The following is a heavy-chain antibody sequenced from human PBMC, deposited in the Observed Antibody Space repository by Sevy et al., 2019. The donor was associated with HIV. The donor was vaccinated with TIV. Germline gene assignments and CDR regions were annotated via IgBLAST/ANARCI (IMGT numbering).Heavy chain of an antibody. Sequence: ASVKVSCKASGYTFTSYGISWVRQAPGQGLEWMGWISAYNGNTNYAQKLQGRVTMTTETSTSTAYMELRSLRSEDTAVYYCARKDPYDSSPIDYWGQGTLVTVSS. V-gene: IGHV1-18*01. J-gene: IGHJ4*02. CDR1: GYTFTSYG. CDR3: ARKDPYDSSPIDY. D-gene: IGHD3-22*01. CDR2: ISAYNGNT.